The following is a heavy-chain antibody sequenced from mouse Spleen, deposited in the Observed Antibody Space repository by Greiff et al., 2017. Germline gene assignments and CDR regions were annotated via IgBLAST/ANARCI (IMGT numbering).Heavy chain of an antibody. J-gene: IGHJ4*01. Sequence: VQLQQSGPELVKPGASVKISCKASGYSFTGYYMNWVKQSPEKSLEWIGEINPSTGGTTYNQKFKAKATLTVDKSSSTAYMQLKSLTSEDSAVYYCARRLDYYGSTMDYWGQGTSVTVSS. CDR1: GYSFTGYY. V-gene: IGHV1-42*01. CDR3: ARRLDYYGSTMDY. D-gene: IGHD1-1*01. CDR2: INPSTGGT.